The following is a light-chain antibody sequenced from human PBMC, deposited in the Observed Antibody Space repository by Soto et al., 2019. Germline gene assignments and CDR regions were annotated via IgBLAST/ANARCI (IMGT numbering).Light chain of an antibody. CDR3: EYYGTSII. CDR2: GTS. J-gene: IGKJ4*01. Sequence: EIVLTQSPGTLSLSPGERVTLSCRASQSISNNHLAWYQQKPGQAPRLLIHGTSNRATGIPDRFSGSGSGTDFTLTFSRLEPEDFAVYYCEYYGTSIIFCGGTKVEIK. V-gene: IGKV3-20*01. CDR1: QSISNNH.